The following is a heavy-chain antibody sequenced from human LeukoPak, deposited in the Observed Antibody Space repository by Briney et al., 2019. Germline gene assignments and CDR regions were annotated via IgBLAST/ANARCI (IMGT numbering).Heavy chain of an antibody. D-gene: IGHD3-10*01. CDR3: ASEGRESTFDY. CDR2: IYHSGST. V-gene: IGHV4-38-2*01. CDR1: GYSISSGYY. Sequence: SETPSLTCAVSGYSISSGYYWGWIRQPPGKGLEWIGSIYHSGSTYYNPSLKSRVTISVDTSKNQFSLKLSSVTAADTAVYYCASEGRESTFDYWGQGTLVTVSS. J-gene: IGHJ4*02.